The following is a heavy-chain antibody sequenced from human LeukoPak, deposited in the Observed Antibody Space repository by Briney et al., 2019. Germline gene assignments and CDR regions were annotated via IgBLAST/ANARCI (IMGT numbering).Heavy chain of an antibody. CDR3: ARGFMAAAGTRSHDY. J-gene: IGHJ4*02. Sequence: SETLSLTCAVYGGSFSGYYWSWIRQPPGKGLEWIGEINHSGSTNYNPSLKSRVTISVDTSKNQFSLKLSSVTAADTAVYYCARGFMAAAGTRSHDYWGQGTLVTVSS. D-gene: IGHD6-13*01. CDR2: INHSGST. CDR1: GGSFSGYY. V-gene: IGHV4-34*01.